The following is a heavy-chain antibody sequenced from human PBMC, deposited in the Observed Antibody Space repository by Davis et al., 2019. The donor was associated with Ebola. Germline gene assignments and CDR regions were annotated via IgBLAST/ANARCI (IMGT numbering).Heavy chain of an antibody. J-gene: IGHJ4*02. Sequence: GESLKISCAASGFTFSTYGMHWVRQAPGKGLVWVSRIYIDGGYTTYADSVKGRFTISRDNSKNTVYLQMNSLRTEDTAVYYCVQDPNWELGYWGQGALVTVS. D-gene: IGHD3-10*01. CDR1: GFTFSTYG. CDR2: IYIDGGYT. V-gene: IGHV3-74*03. CDR3: VQDPNWELGY.